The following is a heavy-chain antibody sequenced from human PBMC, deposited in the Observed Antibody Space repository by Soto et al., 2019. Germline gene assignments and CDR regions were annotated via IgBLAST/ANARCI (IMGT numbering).Heavy chain of an antibody. CDR2: IYPGDSDT. Sequence: PGESLKISCKGSGYSFTSYWIGWVRQMPGKGLEWMGIIYPGDSDTRYSPSFQGQVTISADKSISTAYLQWSSLKASDTAIYYCARLPFRYSGSFYYYYGMDVWGQGTTVTVSS. CDR3: ARLPFRYSGSFYYYYGMDV. V-gene: IGHV5-51*01. CDR1: GYSFTSYW. D-gene: IGHD1-26*01. J-gene: IGHJ6*02.